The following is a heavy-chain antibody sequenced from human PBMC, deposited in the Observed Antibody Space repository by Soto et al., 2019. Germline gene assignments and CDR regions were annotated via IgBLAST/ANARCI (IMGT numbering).Heavy chain of an antibody. CDR1: GFTFSLYR. J-gene: IGHJ3*02. CDR3: ARDLENCGGECSSAFDI. CDR2: INSNSSFI. V-gene: IGHV3-21*01. D-gene: IGHD2-21*01. Sequence: GGSLRRSSAASGFTFSLYRMNWVRQDPGKRLVWVSRINSNSSFITYADSVKGRFTISRDNAKKTLYLQMNSLTAADTAVYYCARDLENCGGECSSAFDIWGQGTMVTVSS.